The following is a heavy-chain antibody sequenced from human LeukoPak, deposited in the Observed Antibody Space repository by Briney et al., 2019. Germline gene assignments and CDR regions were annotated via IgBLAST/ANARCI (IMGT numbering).Heavy chain of an antibody. V-gene: IGHV3-7*01. Sequence: PGGSLRLSCAASGFTFSSYWMSWVRQAPGKGLEWVANIKQDGSEKYYVDSVKGRFTISRDNSKNTLYLQMNSLRAEDTAVHYCAKDWGYTTMVSYYFDYWGQGALVTVSS. CDR3: AKDWGYTTMVSYYFDY. CDR2: IKQDGSEK. J-gene: IGHJ4*02. CDR1: GFTFSSYW. D-gene: IGHD5-18*01.